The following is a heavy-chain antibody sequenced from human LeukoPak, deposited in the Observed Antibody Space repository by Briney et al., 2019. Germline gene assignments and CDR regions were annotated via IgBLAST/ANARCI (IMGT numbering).Heavy chain of an antibody. Sequence: GGSLRLSCEVSGFTFSNYAMNWVRQAPGKGLEGVSSISASAGSAVYGASVKGRFTISRVNAANSLYLQMNSMTADDTATYYCAKDQRSGEYDYGWGPFDIWGQGTMVTVSS. CDR1: GFTFSNYA. D-gene: IGHD3-10*01. V-gene: IGHV3-23*01. CDR2: ISASAGSA. CDR3: AKDQRSGEYDYGWGPFDI. J-gene: IGHJ3*02.